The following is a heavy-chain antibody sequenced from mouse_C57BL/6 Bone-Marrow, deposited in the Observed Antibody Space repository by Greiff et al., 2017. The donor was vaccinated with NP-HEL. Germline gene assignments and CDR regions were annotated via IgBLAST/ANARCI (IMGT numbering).Heavy chain of an antibody. J-gene: IGHJ4*01. CDR2: SRNKANDYTT. V-gene: IGHV7-1*01. D-gene: IGHD1-1*01. CDR1: GFTFSDFY. CDR3: ARDARVVAPYYAMDY. Sequence: EVKVVESGGGLVQSGRSLRLSCATSGFTFSDFYMEWVRQAPGKGLEWIAASRNKANDYTTEYSASVKGRFIVSRDTSQSILYLQMNALRAEDTAIYYCARDARVVAPYYAMDYWGQGTSVTVSS.